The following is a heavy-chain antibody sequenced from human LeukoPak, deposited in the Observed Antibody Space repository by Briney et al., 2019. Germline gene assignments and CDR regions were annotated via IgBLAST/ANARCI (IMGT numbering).Heavy chain of an antibody. D-gene: IGHD3-3*01. Sequence: SATLSLTCTVSGGSISSYYWSWIRQPAGKGLEWIGRIYTSGSTNYNPSLKSRVTTSVDTSKNQFSLKLSSVTAADTAVYYCARDNPDYDFGWFDPWGQGTLVTVSS. J-gene: IGHJ5*02. CDR3: ARDNPDYDFGWFDP. V-gene: IGHV4-4*07. CDR1: GGSISSYY. CDR2: IYTSGST.